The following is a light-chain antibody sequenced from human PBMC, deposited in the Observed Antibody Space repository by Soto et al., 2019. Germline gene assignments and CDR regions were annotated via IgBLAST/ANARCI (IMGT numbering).Light chain of an antibody. CDR3: CSFAGSYTFWV. V-gene: IGLV2-11*01. Sequence: QSALTQPRSVSGSPGQSVTISCTGTISDVGDDNYVSWYQQYPGKAPKLVIYDVSKRPSGVPDRFSGSKSGNTASLTISGLQAEDEADYYCCSFAGSYTFWVFGGGTKVTVL. J-gene: IGLJ3*02. CDR1: ISDVGDDNY. CDR2: DVS.